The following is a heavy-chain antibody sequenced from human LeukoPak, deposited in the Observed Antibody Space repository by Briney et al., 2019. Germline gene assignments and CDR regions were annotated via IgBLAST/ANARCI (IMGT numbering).Heavy chain of an antibody. CDR2: IIWNGGST. CDR1: GFTFDDYA. V-gene: IGHV3-20*04. Sequence: RGSLSLSCAVSGFTFDDYAINWVRQAPPKGLEGVSKIIWNGGSTGYGDSVKGRFTISRDNAKNSVFLQMHSLRAGDTALYYCARDMLLGDAFVIWGEGTMVIVSS. CDR3: ARDMLLGDAFVI. J-gene: IGHJ3*02. D-gene: IGHD3-10*02.